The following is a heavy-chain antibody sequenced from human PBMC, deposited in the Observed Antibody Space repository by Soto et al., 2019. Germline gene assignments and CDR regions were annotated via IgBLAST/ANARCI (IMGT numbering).Heavy chain of an antibody. D-gene: IGHD3-22*01. J-gene: IGHJ4*02. V-gene: IGHV4-34*01. CDR1: GGSFSGYY. CDR2: INHSGST. CDR3: ARVKIRKYYYDSSGYYYNPLKPAYFGY. Sequence: SETLSLTCAVYGGSFSGYYWSWIRQPPGKGLEWIGEINHSGSTNYNPSLKSRVTISVDTSKNQFSLKLSSVTAADTAVYYCARVKIRKYYYDSSGYYYNPLKPAYFGYRGQGTLVTVSS.